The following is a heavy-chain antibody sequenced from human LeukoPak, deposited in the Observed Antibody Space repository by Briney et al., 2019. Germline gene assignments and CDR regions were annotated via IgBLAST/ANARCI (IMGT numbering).Heavy chain of an antibody. Sequence: GGSLRLSCAASGFTFSSYSMNWVRQAPGKGLEWVSYISSSSSTIYYADSVKGRFTISRDNAKNSLYLQMNSLRAEDTAVYYCARASEDYYDSSGYGNFDYWGQGTLVTVSS. D-gene: IGHD3-22*01. CDR2: ISSSSSTI. J-gene: IGHJ4*02. CDR1: GFTFSSYS. CDR3: ARASEDYYDSSGYGNFDY. V-gene: IGHV3-48*01.